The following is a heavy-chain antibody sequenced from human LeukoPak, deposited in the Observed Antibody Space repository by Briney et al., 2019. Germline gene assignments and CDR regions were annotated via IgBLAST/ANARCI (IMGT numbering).Heavy chain of an antibody. D-gene: IGHD1-1*01. CDR3: AKDDVGRDHYYYMDV. CDR2: IWYDGSNK. Sequence: GGSLRLSCAASGFTFSSYGMHWVRQAPGKGLEWVAVIWYDGSNKYYADSVKGRFTISRDNSKNTLYLQMNSLRAEDTAVYYCAKDDVGRDHYYYMDVWGKGTTITVSS. CDR1: GFTFSSYG. V-gene: IGHV3-33*06. J-gene: IGHJ6*03.